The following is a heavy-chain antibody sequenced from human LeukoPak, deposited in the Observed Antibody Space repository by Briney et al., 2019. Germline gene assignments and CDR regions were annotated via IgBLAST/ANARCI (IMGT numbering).Heavy chain of an antibody. Sequence: GGSLRLSCAASGFTVSSNYMSWDRQAPGKGLEWVSVIYSGGSTYYADSVKGRFTISRDNSKNTLYLQMNSLRAEDTAVYYCAREDGYNPYYFDYWGQGTLVTVSS. V-gene: IGHV3-53*01. J-gene: IGHJ4*02. CDR2: IYSGGST. CDR3: AREDGYNPYYFDY. D-gene: IGHD5-24*01. CDR1: GFTVSSNY.